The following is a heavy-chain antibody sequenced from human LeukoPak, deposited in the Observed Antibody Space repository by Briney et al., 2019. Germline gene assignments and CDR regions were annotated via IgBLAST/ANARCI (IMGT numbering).Heavy chain of an antibody. J-gene: IGHJ3*02. CDR3: ARSGSGSTGGAFDI. V-gene: IGHV4-59*08. CDR1: GGSISSYY. D-gene: IGHD3-10*01. CDR2: IYYSST. Sequence: PSETLSLTCTVSGGSISSYYWSWIRQPPGKGLEWIAYIYYSSTNYNPSLYSRVTISVDTSKNQFSLQLSSVTAADTAVHYCARSGSGSTGGAFDIWGQGTMVTVSS.